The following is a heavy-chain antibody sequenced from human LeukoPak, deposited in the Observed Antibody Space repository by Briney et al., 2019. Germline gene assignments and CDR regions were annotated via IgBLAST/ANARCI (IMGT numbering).Heavy chain of an antibody. CDR1: GFTFSSYS. D-gene: IGHD6-19*01. CDR2: ISSSSSTI. CDR3: TKSSGSGWSYWGYMDV. V-gene: IGHV3-48*04. Sequence: PGGSLRLSCAASGFTFSSYSMNWVRQAPGKGLEWVSYISSSSSTIYYADSVKGRFTISRDNAKNSLYLQMNSLRAEDMALYYCTKSSGSGWSYWGYMDVWGKGTTVTVSS. J-gene: IGHJ6*03.